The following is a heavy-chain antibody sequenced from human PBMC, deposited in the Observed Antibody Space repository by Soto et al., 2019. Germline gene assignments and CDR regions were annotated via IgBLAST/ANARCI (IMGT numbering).Heavy chain of an antibody. CDR3: ARDGVSSTEYTWNYGTYFDY. D-gene: IGHD1-7*01. CDR1: GGSLSSYY. Sequence: ASETLSLTCTVSGGSLSSYYWSWIRQAPGKGLENLGYVYYSDSINYNPSVKGRFTISRDSTKQTLYLQMNSLRPDDTAMYYCARDGVSSTEYTWNYGTYFDYWGQGALVTVSS. CDR2: VYYSDSI. J-gene: IGHJ4*02. V-gene: IGHV4-59*01.